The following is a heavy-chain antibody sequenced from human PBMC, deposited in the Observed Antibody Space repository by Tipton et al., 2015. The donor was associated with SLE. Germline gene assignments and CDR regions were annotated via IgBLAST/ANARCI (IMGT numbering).Heavy chain of an antibody. D-gene: IGHD3-22*01. Sequence: TLSLTCTVSGGSISSSSYWSWIRQPAGKGLEWIGRIYISGSTNYNPSLKSRVTISVDTSKNQFSLKLNSVTAADTAVYYCAKHYYDSSGFFDSWGQGTLFTVSS. CDR3: AKHYYDSSGFFDS. CDR2: IYISGST. CDR1: GGSISSSSY. V-gene: IGHV4-61*02. J-gene: IGHJ4*02.